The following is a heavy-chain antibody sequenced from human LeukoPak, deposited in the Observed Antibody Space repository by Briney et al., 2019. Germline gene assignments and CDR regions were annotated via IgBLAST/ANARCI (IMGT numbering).Heavy chain of an antibody. D-gene: IGHD2-8*02. Sequence: GGSVRLSCAASGFTFSSHSMSWVRQPPGEGLEWVAAISPSGDSTTYRDSVKGQFTISRDSSRNRLYLQTNTLTVEDTAIYYSARRLTGGVTDFFDFWGQGALVTVSS. V-gene: IGHV3-23*01. J-gene: IGHJ4*02. CDR1: GFTFSSHS. CDR3: ARRLTGGVTDFFDF. CDR2: ISPSGDST.